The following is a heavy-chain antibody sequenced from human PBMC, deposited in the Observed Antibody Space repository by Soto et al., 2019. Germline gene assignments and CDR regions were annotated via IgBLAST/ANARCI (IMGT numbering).Heavy chain of an antibody. J-gene: IGHJ4*02. V-gene: IGHV3-11*06. D-gene: IGHD1-1*01. CDR3: VKGVRQPDF. CDR2: ISGSSSDT. Sequence: GGSLRLSCAASGFTFSDYYMSWIRQAPGRGPEWVSYISGSSSDTNYVDSVKGRFTVSRDNVKTSLYLQMNGLRVEDTAVYCCVKGVRQPDFWGRGTLVTVSS. CDR1: GFTFSDYY.